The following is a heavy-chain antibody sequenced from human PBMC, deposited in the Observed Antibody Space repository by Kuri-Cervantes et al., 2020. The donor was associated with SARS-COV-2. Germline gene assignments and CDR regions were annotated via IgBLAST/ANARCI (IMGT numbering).Heavy chain of an antibody. CDR3: ARDLFYDGNDYPGY. CDR2: IRGSGSAI. Sequence: GESLKISCAASGFTFSDYYMNWIRQAPGKGLEWVSYIRGSGSAIYYADSVKGRFTISRDNAKNSLYLQMNSLRAEDTAMYYCARDLFYDGNDYPGYWGQGTLVTVSS. D-gene: IGHD3-22*01. J-gene: IGHJ4*02. CDR1: GFTFSDYY. V-gene: IGHV3-11*01.